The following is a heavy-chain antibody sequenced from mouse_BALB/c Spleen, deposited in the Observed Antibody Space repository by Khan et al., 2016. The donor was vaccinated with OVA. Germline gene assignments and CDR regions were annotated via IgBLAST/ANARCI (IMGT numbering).Heavy chain of an antibody. CDR2: INPSNGGA. Sequence: QVQLQQSGAELVKPGASVKLSCKTSGYTFSNYYIYWVKQRPGQGLEWIGGINPSNGGANFNEKFKTKATLTVDKSSSTVYMQLTRLTSEDSAVYYCTRSGYASPFAYWGQGPLVTVAA. D-gene: IGHD6-1*01. CDR3: TRSGYASPFAY. J-gene: IGHJ3*01. V-gene: IGHV1S81*02. CDR1: GYTFSNYY.